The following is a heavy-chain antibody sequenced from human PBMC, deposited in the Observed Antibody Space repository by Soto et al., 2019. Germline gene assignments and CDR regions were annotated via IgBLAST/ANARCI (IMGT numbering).Heavy chain of an antibody. CDR1: GFTFSSYG. V-gene: IGHV3-33*01. Sequence: GGSLRLSCAASGFTFSSYGMHWVRQAPGKGLEWVAVIWYDGSNKYYADSVKGRFTISRDNSKNTLYLQMNSLRAEDTAVYYCARDHGSPYYDCWSGGYYYYGMGVWGQGTTVTVSS. J-gene: IGHJ6*02. CDR2: IWYDGSNK. D-gene: IGHD3-3*01. CDR3: ARDHGSPYYDCWSGGYYYYGMGV.